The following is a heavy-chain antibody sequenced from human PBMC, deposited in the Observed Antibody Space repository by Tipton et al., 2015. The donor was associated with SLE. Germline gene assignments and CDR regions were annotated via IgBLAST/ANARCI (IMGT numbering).Heavy chain of an antibody. D-gene: IGHD3-10*01. J-gene: IGHJ5*02. CDR1: GGSISSSSYY. CDR2: IYYSGST. Sequence: TLSLTCTVSGGSISSSSYYWGWIRQPPGKGLEWIGSIYYSGSTNYNPSLKSRVTISVDTSKNQFSLKLTYVTAADTAVYYCVRGGGSSSGRWFDPWGRGTLVTVSS. CDR3: VRGGGSSSGRWFDP. V-gene: IGHV4-39*07.